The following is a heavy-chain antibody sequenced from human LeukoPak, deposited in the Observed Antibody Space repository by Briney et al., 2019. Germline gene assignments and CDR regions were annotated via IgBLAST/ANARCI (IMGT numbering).Heavy chain of an antibody. D-gene: IGHD5-12*01. CDR3: ARRRRGYNGYEDAFDI. CDR1: GGSISSYY. CDR2: IFNSGST. Sequence: SETLSLTCTVSGGSISSYYWSWIRQPSGKGLEWIGYIFNSGSTNYNPSLKSRVTISVHTSKNQFSLKVSSVTAADTAVYYCARRRRGYNGYEDAFDIWGQGTMVTVSS. V-gene: IGHV4-59*08. J-gene: IGHJ3*02.